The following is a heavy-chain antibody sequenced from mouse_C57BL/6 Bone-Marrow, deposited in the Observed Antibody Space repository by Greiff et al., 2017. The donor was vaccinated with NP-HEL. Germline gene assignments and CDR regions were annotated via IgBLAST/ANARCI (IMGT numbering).Heavy chain of an antibody. J-gene: IGHJ1*03. Sequence: VQLQESGPELVKPGASVKISCKASGYSFTSYYIHWVKQRPGQGLEWIGWIYPGSGNTKYNEKFKGKATLTADTSSSPAYMQLSSLTSEDSAVYYCGYYGSSYWYFDVWGTGTTVTVSS. V-gene: IGHV1-66*01. CDR1: GYSFTSYY. CDR2: IYPGSGNT. D-gene: IGHD1-1*01. CDR3: GYYGSSYWYFDV.